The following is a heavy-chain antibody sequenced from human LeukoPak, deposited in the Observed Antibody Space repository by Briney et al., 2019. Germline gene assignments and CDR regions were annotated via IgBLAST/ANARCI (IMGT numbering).Heavy chain of an antibody. D-gene: IGHD6-13*01. CDR3: ARVGSSWYALNYYYYGKDV. V-gene: IGHV4-59*13. Sequence: WQTLCFTSTVFGASIRRDDWSWSSQPSGKGLKRIGYIYYSGSTNYKPSLKSRVTISVDTSKNQFSLKLSSVTAADTAVYYCARVGSSWYALNYYYYGKDVWGLGTTVTVSS. J-gene: IGHJ6*02. CDR2: IYYSGST. CDR1: GASIRRDD.